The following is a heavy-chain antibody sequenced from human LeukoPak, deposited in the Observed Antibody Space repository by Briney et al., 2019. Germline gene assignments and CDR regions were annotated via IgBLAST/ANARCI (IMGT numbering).Heavy chain of an antibody. D-gene: IGHD1-26*01. CDR1: GPTFNSQS. V-gene: IGHV3-23*01. CDR3: ARDVVGATGY. J-gene: IGHJ4*02. CDR2: ISGSGYST. Sequence: GGSLRLSWLAAGPTFNSQSTSCDRQAPGKGLEWVSDISGSGYSTYYADSVKGRFTISRDNFKNTLYLQMNSLRAEDTTVTFCARDVVGATGYWGQGTLVTVSS.